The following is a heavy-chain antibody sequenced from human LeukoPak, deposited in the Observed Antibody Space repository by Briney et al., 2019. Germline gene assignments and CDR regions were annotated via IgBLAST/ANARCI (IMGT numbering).Heavy chain of an antibody. V-gene: IGHV3-7*01. CDR3: ARLVGASDY. CDR1: GFTFSNYW. D-gene: IGHD1-26*01. J-gene: IGHJ4*02. Sequence: GGSLRLSCAASGFTFSNYWMSWVRQAPGKGLEWVANIKPDGSDIYYVDSVKGRFTISRDNAKNSLYLQMNSLRAEDTAVYYCARLVGASDYWGQGTLVTVSS. CDR2: IKPDGSDI.